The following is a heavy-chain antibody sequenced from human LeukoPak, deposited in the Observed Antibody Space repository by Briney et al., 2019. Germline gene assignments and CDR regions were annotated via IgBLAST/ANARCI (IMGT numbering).Heavy chain of an antibody. CDR3: ATTYYYDSSGYYPVNY. V-gene: IGHV5-51*01. CDR1: GYSFTSYW. CDR2: IYPGDSDT. J-gene: IGHJ4*02. D-gene: IGHD3-22*01. Sequence: GESLKISCKGSGYSFTSYWIGWVRQMPGKGLEWMGIIYPGDSDTRYSPSFQGQVTISADKSINTAYLQWSSLKASDTAMYYCATTYYYDSSGYYPVNYWGQGTLVTVSS.